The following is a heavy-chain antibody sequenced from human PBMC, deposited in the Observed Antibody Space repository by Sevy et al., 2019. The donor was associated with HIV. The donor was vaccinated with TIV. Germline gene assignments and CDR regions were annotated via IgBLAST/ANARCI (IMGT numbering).Heavy chain of an antibody. CDR2: ISAYNGNT. J-gene: IGHJ4*02. D-gene: IGHD2-2*01. CDR1: GYTFTSYG. V-gene: IGHV1-18*01. CDR3: ARDRTRARYCSSTSCYAPTDY. Sequence: ASVKVSCKASGYTFTSYGISWVRQAPGQGLEWMGWISAYNGNTNYAQMLQGRVTMTTDTSTSTAYMELRSLRSDDTAVYYCARDRTRARYCSSTSCYAPTDYWGQGTLVTVSS.